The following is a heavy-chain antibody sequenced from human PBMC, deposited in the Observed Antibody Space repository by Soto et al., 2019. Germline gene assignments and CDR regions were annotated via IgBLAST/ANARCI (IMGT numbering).Heavy chain of an antibody. V-gene: IGHV1-18*01. CDR2: ISAYNGNT. J-gene: IGHJ6*02. D-gene: IGHD2-15*01. Sequence: ASVKVSCKASGYTFTSYGISCVRQAPGQVLEWMGWISAYNGNTNYAQKLQGRVTMTTDTSTSTAYMELRSLRSDDTAVYYCARVLRAIYCSGGSCYYYYYGMDVWGQGTTVTVSS. CDR1: GYTFTSYG. CDR3: ARVLRAIYCSGGSCYYYYYGMDV.